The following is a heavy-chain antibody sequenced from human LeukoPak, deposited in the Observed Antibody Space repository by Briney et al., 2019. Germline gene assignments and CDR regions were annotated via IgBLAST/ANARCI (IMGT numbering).Heavy chain of an antibody. J-gene: IGHJ4*02. CDR1: GFTFSNYW. Sequence: GGSLRLSCAASGFTFSNYWMSWVRQAPGKGLEWVANIKQDGSEKYYVDSVKGRFTISRDNAKNSVYLQMNSLRGEDTAVYYCASPGSGWGQGTLVTVSS. CDR2: IKQDGSEK. CDR3: ASPGSG. V-gene: IGHV3-7*03. D-gene: IGHD3-10*01.